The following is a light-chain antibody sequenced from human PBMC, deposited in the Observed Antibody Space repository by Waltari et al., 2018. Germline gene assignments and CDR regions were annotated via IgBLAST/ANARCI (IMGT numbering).Light chain of an antibody. Sequence: QAALTQPASVSGSPGQSITISCTGASGDVGSYNLVSWYQQHPGKAPKLMIYEVTKRPSEISNRFSGYKSGNTASLTISGLQAEDEADYYCSSYAGSSTTLVFGGGTKLTVL. V-gene: IGLV2-23*02. CDR1: SGDVGSYNL. CDR3: SSYAGSSTTLV. CDR2: EVT. J-gene: IGLJ3*02.